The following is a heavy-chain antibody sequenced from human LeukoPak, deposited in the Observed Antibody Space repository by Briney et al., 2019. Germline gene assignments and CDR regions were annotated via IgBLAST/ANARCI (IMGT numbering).Heavy chain of an antibody. J-gene: IGHJ5*02. CDR1: GGTFSSYA. D-gene: IGHD7-27*01. V-gene: IGHV1-69*05. CDR2: IIPIFGTA. CDR3: ASSQLGNFNRFDP. Sequence: SVKVSCKASGGTFSSYAISWVRQAPGQGLEWMGGIIPIFGTANYAQKFQGRVTITTDESTSTAYMELSSLRSEDTAVYYCASSQLGNFNRFDPWGQGTLVTVSS.